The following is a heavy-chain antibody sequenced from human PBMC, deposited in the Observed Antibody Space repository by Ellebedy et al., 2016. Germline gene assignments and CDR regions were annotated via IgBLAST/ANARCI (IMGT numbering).Heavy chain of an antibody. D-gene: IGHD3-22*01. J-gene: IGHJ4*02. Sequence: GGSLRLXCVGSGFTFENYAMSWVRQAPGKGLEWVSIITGGATATYNADSVKGRFIISRDNSKNTVYLQMNSLRVEDTAVYYCAKMVSRYYESSGYYPDYWGQGSLVTVSS. V-gene: IGHV3-23*01. CDR3: AKMVSRYYESSGYYPDY. CDR2: ITGGATAT. CDR1: GFTFENYA.